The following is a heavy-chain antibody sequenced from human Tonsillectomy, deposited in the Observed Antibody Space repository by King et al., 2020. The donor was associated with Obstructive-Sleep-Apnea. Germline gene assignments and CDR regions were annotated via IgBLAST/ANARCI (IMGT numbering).Heavy chain of an antibody. CDR1: GGSISSYY. CDR2: IYYSGST. D-gene: IGHD3-16*01. J-gene: IGHJ4*02. V-gene: IGHV4-59*01. CDR3: ARGALGDFDY. Sequence: QLQESGPGLVKPSETLSLTCTVSGGSISSYYWSWIRQPPGKGLEWIGYIYYSGSTNYNPSLKSRVTISVDTSKNQFSLKLSSVTAADTAVYYCARGALGDFDYWGQGTLVTVSS.